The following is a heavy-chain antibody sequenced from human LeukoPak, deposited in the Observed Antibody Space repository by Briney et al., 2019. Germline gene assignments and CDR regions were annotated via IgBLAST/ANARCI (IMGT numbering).Heavy chain of an antibody. CDR2: INHSGST. CDR3: ARHHLAAAGRYFDY. V-gene: IGHV4-34*01. J-gene: IGHJ4*02. CDR1: GGSFSGYY. D-gene: IGHD6-13*01. Sequence: KSSETLSLTCAVYGGSFSGYYWSWIRRPPGKGLEWIGEINHSGSTNYNPSLKSRVTISVDTSKNQFSLRLSSVTAADTAVYYCARHHLAAAGRYFDYWGQGTLVTVSS.